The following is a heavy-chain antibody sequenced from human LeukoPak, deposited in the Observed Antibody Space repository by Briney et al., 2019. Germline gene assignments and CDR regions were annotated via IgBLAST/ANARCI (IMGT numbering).Heavy chain of an antibody. J-gene: IGHJ4*02. D-gene: IGHD2-15*01. V-gene: IGHV3-49*03. Sequence: PGRSLRLSCTASGFTFGDYAMSWLRQAPGEGLEWVGFIRSKPSGGTTEYAASVRGRFTISRDDSESIAYLQMNSLKSEDTAVYYCARVNFRLGGSYLLFGYGGQGTLVTVSS. CDR1: GFTFGDYA. CDR3: ARVNFRLGGSYLLFGY. CDR2: IRSKPSGGTT.